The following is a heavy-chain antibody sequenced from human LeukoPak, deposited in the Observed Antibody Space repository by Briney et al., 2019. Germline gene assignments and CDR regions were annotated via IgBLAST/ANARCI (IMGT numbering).Heavy chain of an antibody. Sequence: PGGSLRLSCAASGFTFSSYGMHWFRQPPGKGREWVAVIWYDGSNKYYADSVKGRFTISRDNSKNTLYLQMNSLRAEDTAVYYCAREETYGSYYYWGQGTLVTVSS. CDR1: GFTFSSYG. V-gene: IGHV3-33*01. D-gene: IGHD1-26*01. CDR2: IWYDGSNK. CDR3: AREETYGSYYY. J-gene: IGHJ4*02.